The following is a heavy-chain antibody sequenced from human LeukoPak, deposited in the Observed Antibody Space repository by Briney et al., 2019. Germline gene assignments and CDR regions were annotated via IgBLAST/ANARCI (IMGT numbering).Heavy chain of an antibody. CDR1: GYAFTSYY. V-gene: IGHV1-46*01. J-gene: IGHJ4*02. CDR3: ARLTATVAHRGGYFDS. CDR2: INPTVGTT. D-gene: IGHD5-12*01. Sequence: ASVKVSCKTSGYAFTSYYVHWVRQAPGQGLEWMGMINPTVGTTNYAQKFQGRVTMTRDTSTTTVFMELSSLRSADTAVYYCARLTATVAHRGGYFDSWGQGTLVTVSS.